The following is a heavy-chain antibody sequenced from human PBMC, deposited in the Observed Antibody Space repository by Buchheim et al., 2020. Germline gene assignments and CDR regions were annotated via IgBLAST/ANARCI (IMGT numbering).Heavy chain of an antibody. J-gene: IGHJ4*02. CDR1: GFTFSSYG. V-gene: IGHV3-23*01. CDR3: AKALGDIVVVPAAIPDY. D-gene: IGHD2-2*02. Sequence: EVQLLESGGGLVQPGGSLRLSCAASGFTFSSYGMSWVRQAPGKGLEWVSSISGSGGSTYYADSVKGRFTISRDNFKNTLYLQMNSLRAEDTAVYYCAKALGDIVVVPAAIPDYWDQGTL. CDR2: ISGSGGST.